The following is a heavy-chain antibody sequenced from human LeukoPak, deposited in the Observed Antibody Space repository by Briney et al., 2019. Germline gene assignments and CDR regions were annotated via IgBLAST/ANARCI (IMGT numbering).Heavy chain of an antibody. CDR2: IYSTGST. CDR1: GVSVRSYW. V-gene: IGHV4-4*07. J-gene: IGHJ4*02. Sequence: SGTLSLTCDVSGVSVRSYWWGWVRQPAGKGLEWLGRIYSTGSTRFHPSLKSRLTLSIDTSTNQFSLTLTSVTAADTAVYFCARQGYTVSYYFLDYWSQGTLVTVSS. D-gene: IGHD1-26*01. CDR3: ARQGYTVSYYFLDY.